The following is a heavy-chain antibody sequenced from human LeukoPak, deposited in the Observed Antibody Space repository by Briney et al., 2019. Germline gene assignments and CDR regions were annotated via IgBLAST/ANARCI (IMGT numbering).Heavy chain of an antibody. CDR3: VKDHCSGGSCHSFDF. CDR2: ISYDGSNK. D-gene: IGHD2-15*01. CDR1: GFVFSDFV. Sequence: PGGSLRLSCAASGFVFSDFVMLWVRQAPVKGLEWVAFISYDGSNKNYADSVKGRSSISRDNSEKTVYLQMSSLSAEDTALYYCVKDHCSGGSCHSFDFWGQGTLVTVSS. J-gene: IGHJ4*02. V-gene: IGHV3-30*18.